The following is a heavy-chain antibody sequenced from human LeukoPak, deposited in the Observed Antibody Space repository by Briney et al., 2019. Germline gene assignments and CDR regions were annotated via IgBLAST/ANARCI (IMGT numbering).Heavy chain of an antibody. CDR1: GYTFTGYY. J-gene: IGHJ6*03. CDR2: INPNSGVT. CDR3: ASELTETRYCSSTSCPTSMDV. V-gene: IGHV1-2*02. Sequence: ASVKVSCKASGYTFTGYYMHWVRQAPGQGLGWMGWINPNSGVTKYAQKFQGRVTMTRDKSISTAYMELSRLRSDDTAVYYCASELTETRYCSSTSCPTSMDVWGKGTTVTVSS. D-gene: IGHD2-2*01.